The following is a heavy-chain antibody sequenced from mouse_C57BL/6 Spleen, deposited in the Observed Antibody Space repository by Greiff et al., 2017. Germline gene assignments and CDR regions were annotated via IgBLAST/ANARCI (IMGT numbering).Heavy chain of an antibody. D-gene: IGHD1-1*01. J-gene: IGHJ3*01. Sequence: EVQLQESGGGLVKPGGSLKLSCAASGFTFSSYAMSWVRQTPEKRLEWVATISDGGSYTYYPDNVKGRFTISRDNAKNNLYLQMSHLKSEDTAMYYCARVVGAYYYGSSYPFAYWGQGTLVTVSA. CDR1: GFTFSSYA. CDR3: ARVVGAYYYGSSYPFAY. CDR2: ISDGGSYT. V-gene: IGHV5-4*01.